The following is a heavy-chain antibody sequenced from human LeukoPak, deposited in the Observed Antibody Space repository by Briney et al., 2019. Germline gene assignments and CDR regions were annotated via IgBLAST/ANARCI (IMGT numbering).Heavy chain of an antibody. CDR2: IGGSGGST. CDR1: GFTFSSYA. CDR3: AKERNIVVVVAATN. J-gene: IGHJ4*02. V-gene: IGHV3-23*01. Sequence: GGSLRLSCAASGFTFSSYAMSWVRQAPGKGLEWVSAIGGSGGSTYYADSVKGRFTISRDNSKDTLYLQMNSLRAEDTAVYYCAKERNIVVVVAATNWGQGTLVTVSS. D-gene: IGHD2-15*01.